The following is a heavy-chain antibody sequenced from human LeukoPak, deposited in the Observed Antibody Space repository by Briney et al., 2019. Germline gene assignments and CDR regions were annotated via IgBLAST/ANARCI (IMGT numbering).Heavy chain of an antibody. CDR1: GYTFTGYY. D-gene: IGHD6-13*01. CDR2: INPNSGGT. J-gene: IGHJ3*02. CDR3: ARTASRGSWPRTDAFDI. Sequence: ASVKVSCKASGYTFTGYYMHWVRQAPGQGLEWMGWINPNSGGTNYAQKFQGRVTMTRDTSISTAYMELSRLRSDDTAVYYCARTASRGSWPRTDAFDIWGQGTMVTVSS. V-gene: IGHV1-2*02.